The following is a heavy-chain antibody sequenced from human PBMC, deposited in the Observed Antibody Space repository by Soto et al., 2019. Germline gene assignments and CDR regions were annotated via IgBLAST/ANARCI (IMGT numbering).Heavy chain of an antibody. Sequence: QMQLVESGGGVVQPGGSLRLSCVASGFTLSSFAMHWVRQAPGKGLEWVATTSYDGLSTFYGESVSGRFSISRDTSKNTLFLQLNSLKTEDTAVYYCAKSSSGLRDYFDSRGRGTLVTFSS. D-gene: IGHD3-10*01. CDR1: GFTLSSFA. V-gene: IGHV3-30-3*02. CDR3: AKSSSGLRDYFDS. CDR2: TSYDGLST. J-gene: IGHJ4*02.